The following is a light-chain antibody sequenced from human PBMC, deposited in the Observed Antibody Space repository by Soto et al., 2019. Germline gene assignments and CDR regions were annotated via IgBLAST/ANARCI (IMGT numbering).Light chain of an antibody. V-gene: IGKV3-15*01. Sequence: EIVLTQSQAILSLSPGETATLSCLASQSVTTKRPWYQQRPGQTPRLLIYNASTRATAVPARFSGGGSVTEFSLTISSLQSDDFGVYYCHQYNTWPPRFTFGPGTKVDI. CDR2: NAS. CDR3: HQYNTWPPRFT. CDR1: QSVTTK. J-gene: IGKJ3*01.